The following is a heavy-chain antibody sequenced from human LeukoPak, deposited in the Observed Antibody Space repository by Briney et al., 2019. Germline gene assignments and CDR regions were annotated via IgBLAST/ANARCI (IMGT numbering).Heavy chain of an antibody. CDR3: ARTVLAAASVFDY. V-gene: IGHV4-61*01. CDR2: IDYIGNT. D-gene: IGHD6-25*01. CDR1: GGSVSSGTYY. J-gene: IGHJ4*02. Sequence: SETLSLTCTVSGGSVSSGTYYWSWIRQPPGKGLEWIGYIDYIGNTNYNPSLKSRVTISVGTSKNHFSLKLTSVTAADTAVYYCARTVLAAASVFDYWGQGTLVTVSS.